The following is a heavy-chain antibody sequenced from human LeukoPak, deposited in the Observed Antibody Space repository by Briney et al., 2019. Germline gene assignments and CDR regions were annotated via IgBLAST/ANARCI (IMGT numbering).Heavy chain of an antibody. CDR3: ARSRFGRGADFDY. J-gene: IGHJ4*02. V-gene: IGHV1-8*03. Sequence: ASVKVSCMASGYTFTNYDINWVRQASGQGLEWMGWMNPNSGNADFAQNFRGRVTFTRDTSTGTAHMELTNLRSEDTAVYYCARSRFGRGADFDYWGQGTLVTASS. CDR2: MNPNSGNA. D-gene: IGHD2-15*01. CDR1: GYTFTNYD.